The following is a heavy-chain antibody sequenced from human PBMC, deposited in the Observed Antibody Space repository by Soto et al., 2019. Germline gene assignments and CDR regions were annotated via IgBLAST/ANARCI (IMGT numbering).Heavy chain of an antibody. D-gene: IGHD3-10*01. CDR3: ARDKYRVVRRVYYYYYYGMDV. V-gene: IGHV3-33*01. Sequence: QVQLVESGGGVVQPGRSLRLSCAASGFTFSSYGMHWVRQAPGKGLEWVAVIWYDGSNKYYADSVKDRFTISRDNSKNTLYLQMNSLRAEDTAVYYCARDKYRVVRRVYYYYYYGMDVWGQWTTVTVSS. J-gene: IGHJ6*02. CDR2: IWYDGSNK. CDR1: GFTFSSYG.